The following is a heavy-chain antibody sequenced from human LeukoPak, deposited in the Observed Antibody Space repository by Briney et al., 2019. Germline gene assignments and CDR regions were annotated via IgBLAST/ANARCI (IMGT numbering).Heavy chain of an antibody. CDR2: IYYSGST. J-gene: IGHJ4*02. Sequence: PSETLSLTCTVSGGSISSYYWSWIRQPPGKGLDWIGYIYYSGSTNYNPSLKSRVTISVDTSKNQFSLKLSSMTAADTAVYYCAKQPIYGDHFDSCGQGTLVTVSS. CDR1: GGSISSYY. CDR3: AKQPIYGDHFDS. D-gene: IGHD4-17*01. V-gene: IGHV4-59*08.